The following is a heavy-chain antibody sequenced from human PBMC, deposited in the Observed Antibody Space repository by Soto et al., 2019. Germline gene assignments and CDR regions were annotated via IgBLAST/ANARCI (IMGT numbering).Heavy chain of an antibody. D-gene: IGHD5-12*01. J-gene: IGHJ4*02. CDR1: GCSVSSYY. CDR3: ARLYSGYVSYYFDY. V-gene: IGHV4-59*08. CDR2: IYYSGST. Sequence: SETLSLSCTVSGCSVSSYYWSWIRQPPGKGLEWIGYIYYSGSTNYNPSLKSRVTISVDTSKNQFSLKLSSVTAADTAVYYCARLYSGYVSYYFDYWGQGTLVTVS.